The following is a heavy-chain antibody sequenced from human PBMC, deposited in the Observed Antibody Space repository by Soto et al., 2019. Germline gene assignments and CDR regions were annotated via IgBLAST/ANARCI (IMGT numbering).Heavy chain of an antibody. Sequence: QITVKASGPTLVKPTQPLTLTCTLSGFSLSNSGVGVAWIRQPPGKALECLALIYWDDDERYRPSLRSRLTITKDISKNQGVLTMTNVDPVDTATYFCTHKGGSGAGMDVWGQGTTVTVSS. D-gene: IGHD2-15*01. CDR3: THKGGSGAGMDV. CDR2: IYWDDDE. CDR1: GFSLSNSGVG. J-gene: IGHJ6*02. V-gene: IGHV2-5*02.